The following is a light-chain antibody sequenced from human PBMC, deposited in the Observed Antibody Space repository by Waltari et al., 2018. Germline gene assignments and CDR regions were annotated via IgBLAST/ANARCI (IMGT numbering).Light chain of an antibody. V-gene: IGKV2-30*02. CDR1: RSLVHSDGNTR. Sequence: DVVLTPFPLSLLASLGQPASIPCWSSRSLVHSDGNTRLAWFHHRPGQSPRRLIYHVSKRESGVPDRFSGSGSDTGFTLRITRVEAEDVGIYYCAQTTFWPHTFGQGTKLEI. CDR3: AQTTFWPHT. CDR2: HVS. J-gene: IGKJ2*01.